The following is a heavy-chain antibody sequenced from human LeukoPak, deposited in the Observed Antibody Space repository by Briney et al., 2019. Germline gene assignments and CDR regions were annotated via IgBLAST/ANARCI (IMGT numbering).Heavy chain of an antibody. CDR1: GFTFSNYW. V-gene: IGHV3-7*03. D-gene: IGHD3-16*01. Sequence: GGSLRLSCAASGFTFSNYWMSWVRQAPGKGLEWVANIKQDGSEKYYVDSVKGRFTISRDNAKNSLYLQMNALRAEDTAMYYCAKDVQPRSRWFDPWGQGTLVTVSS. J-gene: IGHJ5*02. CDR2: IKQDGSEK. CDR3: AKDVQPRSRWFDP.